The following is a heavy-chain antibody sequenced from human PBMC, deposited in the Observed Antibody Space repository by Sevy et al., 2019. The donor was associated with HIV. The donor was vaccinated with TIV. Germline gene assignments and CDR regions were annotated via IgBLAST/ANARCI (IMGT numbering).Heavy chain of an antibody. CDR2: ITGSGANK. CDR1: GFSFSNYD. J-gene: IGHJ3*02. V-gene: IGHV3-23*01. CDR3: EKGMSDVIKTDSFDI. Sequence: GGSLRLSCAASGFSFSNYDMSWVRQAPGKGLEWVAAITGSGANKYHADSVAGRFTISRDNSKNTLYLQLNSLRADDTAVYYCEKGMSDVIKTDSFDIWGQGTMVTVSS. D-gene: IGHD2-21*01.